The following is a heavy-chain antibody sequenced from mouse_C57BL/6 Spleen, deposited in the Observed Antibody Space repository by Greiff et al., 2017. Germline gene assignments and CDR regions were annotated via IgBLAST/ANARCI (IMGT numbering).Heavy chain of an antibody. V-gene: IGHV14-4*01. CDR1: GFNIKDDY. J-gene: IGHJ4*01. Sequence: EVQLQQSGAELVRPGASVKLSCTASGFNIKDDYMHWVKQRPEQGLEWIGWIDPENGDTEYASKFPGTATITADTSYNTAYLQLSSLTSEDTAVYYCTTLEGDYYSMDYWGQGTSVTVSS. D-gene: IGHD3-3*01. CDR3: TTLEGDYYSMDY. CDR2: IDPENGDT.